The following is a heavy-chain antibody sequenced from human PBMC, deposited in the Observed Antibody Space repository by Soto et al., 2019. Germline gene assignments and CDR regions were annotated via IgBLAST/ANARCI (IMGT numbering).Heavy chain of an antibody. CDR2: IDPSDSYT. CDR1: GYSFTNYW. V-gene: IGHV5-10-1*01. CDR3: ARYGDLIGYGMDV. D-gene: IGHD4-17*01. J-gene: IGHJ6*02. Sequence: EVQLVQYGTEVKKPGESLRISCKGSGYSFTNYWINWVRQMPGKGLEWMGRIDPSDSYTNYSPSFQGHFTISADKSISTAYLQWSSLKASDTAMYYCARYGDLIGYGMDVWGQGTTVTVSS.